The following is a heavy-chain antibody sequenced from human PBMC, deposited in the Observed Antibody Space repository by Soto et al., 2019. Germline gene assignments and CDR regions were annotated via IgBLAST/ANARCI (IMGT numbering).Heavy chain of an antibody. D-gene: IGHD2-2*01. V-gene: IGHV3-23*01. CDR1: GFTFNNYA. J-gene: IGHJ4*02. CDR2: ITDSGDDT. CDR3: AKLGSSSWSPDYYFDY. Sequence: EVQLLESGGGLVQPGGSLRLSCPASGFTFNNYAMGWVRQAPGKGLEWVSAITDSGDDTYYIDSVKGRFTISRDNSKSTLYLQLNRRRAEDTAIYYCAKLGSSSWSPDYYFDYWGQGTLVTVSS.